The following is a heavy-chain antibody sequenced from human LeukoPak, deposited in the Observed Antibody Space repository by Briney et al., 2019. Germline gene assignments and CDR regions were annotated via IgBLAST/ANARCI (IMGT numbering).Heavy chain of an antibody. CDR2: IYYSGST. J-gene: IGHJ4*02. V-gene: IGHV4-59*01. CDR1: GGSFSGYY. CDR3: ARSHFLGSSGWYYG. D-gene: IGHD6-19*01. Sequence: SETLSLTCAVYGGSFSGYYWSWIRQPPGKGLEWIGYIYYSGSTNYNPSLKSRVTISVDTSKNQFSLKLSSVTAADTAVYYCARSHFLGSSGWYYGWGQGTLVTVSS.